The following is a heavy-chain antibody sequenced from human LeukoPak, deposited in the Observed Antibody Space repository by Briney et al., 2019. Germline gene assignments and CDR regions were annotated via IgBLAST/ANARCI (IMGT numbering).Heavy chain of an antibody. V-gene: IGHV4-39*07. J-gene: IGHJ3*01. CDR3: AREKGALSSWAFDF. CDR2: IYYSGST. Sequence: SETLSLTCTVSGGSISSSSYYWGWIRQPPGKGLEWIGSIYYSGSTYYNPSLKSRVTISVDTSKNQFSLRLSSVTAADTAVYYCAREKGALSSWAFDFWGQGTMVTVSS. D-gene: IGHD6-19*01. CDR1: GGSISSSSYY.